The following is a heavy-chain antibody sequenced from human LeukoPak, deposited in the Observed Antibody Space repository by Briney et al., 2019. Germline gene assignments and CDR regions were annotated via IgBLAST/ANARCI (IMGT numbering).Heavy chain of an antibody. J-gene: IGHJ4*02. CDR1: GGSISSGGYY. CDR3: ARYYYDSSGYPTPAY. CDR2: IYYSGST. D-gene: IGHD3-22*01. Sequence: PSQTLSLTCTVSGGSISSGGYYWSWIRQHPGRGLEWIGYIYYSGSTYYNPSLKSRVTISVDTSENQFSLKLSSVTAADTAVYYCARYYYDSSGYPTPAYWGQGTLVTVSS. V-gene: IGHV4-31*03.